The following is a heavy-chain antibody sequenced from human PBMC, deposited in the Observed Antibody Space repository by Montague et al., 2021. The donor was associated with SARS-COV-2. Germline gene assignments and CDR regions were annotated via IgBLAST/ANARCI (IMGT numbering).Heavy chain of an antibody. Sequence: SGTLSLTCAVYGGSFSDYHWTWIRQSPGGGLELIGQINYGGSTKYNPSLRSRVTISIDTSKNQFSLKLTPVTAADTAVYYCARGAPGYWGQGTLVTVSS. CDR1: GGSFSDYH. V-gene: IGHV4-34*01. D-gene: IGHD1-1*01. CDR3: ARGAPGY. J-gene: IGHJ4*02. CDR2: INYGGST.